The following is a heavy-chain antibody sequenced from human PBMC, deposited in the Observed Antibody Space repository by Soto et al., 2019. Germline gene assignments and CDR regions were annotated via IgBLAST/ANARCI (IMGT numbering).Heavy chain of an antibody. CDR3: AKELAYCGGDCYPNPLDY. V-gene: IGHV3-30*18. J-gene: IGHJ4*02. Sequence: GGSLRLSCAASGFTFSSYGMHWVRQAPGKGLEWVAVISYDGSNKYYADSVKGRFTISRDNSKNTLYLQMNSLRAEDTAVYYCAKELAYCGGDCYPNPLDYWGQGTLVTVSS. CDR2: ISYDGSNK. CDR1: GFTFSSYG. D-gene: IGHD2-21*02.